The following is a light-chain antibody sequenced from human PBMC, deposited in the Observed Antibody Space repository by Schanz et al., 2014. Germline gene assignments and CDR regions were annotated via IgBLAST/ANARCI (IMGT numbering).Light chain of an antibody. V-gene: IGKV4-1*01. CDR3: QQYSSTPFA. Sequence: DIVMTQSPDSLAVSLGERATINCKSSQSVLYSSNNKNYLAWYQQKPGLPPKLLIYWASTRESGVPDRFSGSGSGTDFTLTISSLQAEDVAVYYCQQYSSTPFAFGGGTRVEIK. CDR1: QSVLYSSNNKNY. CDR2: WAS. J-gene: IGKJ4*01.